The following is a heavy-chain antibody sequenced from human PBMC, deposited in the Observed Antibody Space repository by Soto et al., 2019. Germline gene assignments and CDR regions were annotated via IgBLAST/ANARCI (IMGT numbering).Heavy chain of an antibody. D-gene: IGHD3-22*01. Sequence: GGSLRLSCVASEFTFSSCAMTWVRQAPGQGLEWVSTVSGSGASTYYTDSVKGRFTISRDNSKNTLYLQMNSLRAEDTAVYYCAKQYYDSGGHYYDYWGRGTQVTVSS. CDR3: AKQYYDSGGHYYDY. CDR2: VSGSGAST. CDR1: EFTFSSCA. J-gene: IGHJ4*02. V-gene: IGHV3-23*01.